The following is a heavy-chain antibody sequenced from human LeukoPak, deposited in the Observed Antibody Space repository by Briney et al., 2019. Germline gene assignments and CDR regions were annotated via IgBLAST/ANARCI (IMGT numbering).Heavy chain of an antibody. CDR3: AKGSSQYDWNYADY. D-gene: IGHD1-7*01. CDR2: ISGSGGST. J-gene: IGHJ4*02. CDR1: GFTFSSYR. V-gene: IGHV3-23*01. Sequence: GGSLRLSCAASGFTFSSYRMSWVRQAPGKGLEWVSAISGSGGSTYYADSVKGRFTISRDNSKNTLYLQMNSLRAEDTAVYYCAKGSSQYDWNYADYWGQGTLVTVSS.